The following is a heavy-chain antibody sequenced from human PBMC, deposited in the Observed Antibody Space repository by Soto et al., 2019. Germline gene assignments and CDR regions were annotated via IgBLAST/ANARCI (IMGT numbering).Heavy chain of an antibody. J-gene: IGHJ4*02. D-gene: IGHD3-22*01. V-gene: IGHV3-33*01. Sequence: QVQLVESGGGVVQPGRSLRLSCAASGFTFSSYGMHWVRQAPGKGLEWVAVIWYDGSNKYYADSVKGRFTISRDNSKNTLYLQMNSLRAEDTAVYYCAREDSPYYYDSSGYYSGYWGQGTLVTVSS. CDR3: AREDSPYYYDSSGYYSGY. CDR2: IWYDGSNK. CDR1: GFTFSSYG.